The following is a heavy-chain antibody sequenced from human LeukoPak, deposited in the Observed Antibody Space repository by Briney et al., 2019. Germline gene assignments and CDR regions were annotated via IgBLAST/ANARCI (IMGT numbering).Heavy chain of an antibody. V-gene: IGHV3-66*02. CDR1: GFTVSSNY. CDR3: AKDSEWLLLNY. CDR2: IYSGGST. D-gene: IGHD3-22*01. J-gene: IGHJ4*02. Sequence: GGSLRLSCAASGFTVSSNYMSWVRQAPGKGLEWVSVIYSGGSTYYADSVKGRFTISRDNSKNTLYLQMNSLRAEDTAVYYCAKDSEWLLLNYWGQGTLVTVSS.